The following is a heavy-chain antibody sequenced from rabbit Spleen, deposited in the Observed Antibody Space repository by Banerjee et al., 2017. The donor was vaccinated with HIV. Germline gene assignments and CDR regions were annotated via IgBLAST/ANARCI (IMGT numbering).Heavy chain of an antibody. CDR3: ARDGAGGSYFAL. CDR1: GFTLSSYY. V-gene: IGHV1S7*01. Sequence: QLEESAGGLVQPGGYLKLSCKASGFTLSSYYMNWVRQAPGKGLEWIGYIDPVFGITYYANWVNGRFSISRENAQNTVFLQMTSLTAADTATYFCARDGAGGSYFALWGPGTLVTVS. J-gene: IGHJ6*01. CDR2: IDPVFGIT. D-gene: IGHD8-1*01.